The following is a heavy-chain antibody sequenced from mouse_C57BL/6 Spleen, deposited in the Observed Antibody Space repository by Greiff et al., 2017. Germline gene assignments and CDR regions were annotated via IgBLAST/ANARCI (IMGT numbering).Heavy chain of an antibody. Sequence: QVQLQQPGTELVKPGASVKLSCKASGYTFTSYWMHWVKQRPGQGLEWIGNINPSNGDTNYNEKFKSKATLTVDKSSSTAYMQLSSLTSEDSAVYYCARSDGYYEYFDVWGTGTTVTVSS. CDR1: GYTFTSYW. D-gene: IGHD2-3*01. CDR2: INPSNGDT. CDR3: ARSDGYYEYFDV. V-gene: IGHV1-53*01. J-gene: IGHJ1*03.